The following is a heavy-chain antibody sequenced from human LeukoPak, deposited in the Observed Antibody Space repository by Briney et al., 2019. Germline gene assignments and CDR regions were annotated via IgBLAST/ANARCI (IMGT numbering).Heavy chain of an antibody. CDR2: ISGSGGST. V-gene: IGHV3-23*01. J-gene: IGHJ4*02. CDR3: AKVGRSVVVIDY. Sequence: TGGTLRLSCAASGFTFSSYGMSWVRQAPGKGLEWVSAISGSGGSTYYADSVKGRFTISRDNFKNTLYLQMNSLRAEDTAVYYCAKVGRSVVVIDYWGQGTLVTVSS. CDR1: GFTFSSYG. D-gene: IGHD3-22*01.